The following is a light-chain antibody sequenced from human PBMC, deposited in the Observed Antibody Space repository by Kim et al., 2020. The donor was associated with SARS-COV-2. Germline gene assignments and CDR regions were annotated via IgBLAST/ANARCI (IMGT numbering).Light chain of an antibody. CDR2: GKN. Sequence: SSELTQDPAVSVALGQTVRITCQGDSLRSYYASWYQQKPGQAPVLVIYGKNNRPSGIPDRFSGSSSGNTASLTITGAQAEDEADYYCNSRHSSGNHWVFG. CDR1: SLRSYY. CDR3: NSRHSSGNHWV. V-gene: IGLV3-19*01. J-gene: IGLJ3*02.